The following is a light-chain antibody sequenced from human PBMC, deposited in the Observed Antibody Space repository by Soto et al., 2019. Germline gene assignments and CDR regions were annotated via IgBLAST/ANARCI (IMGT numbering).Light chain of an antibody. CDR1: YSDIGDYNY. CDR2: EVS. CDR3: SSYSGTNSNVI. V-gene: IGLV2-8*01. Sequence: QSALTQPPSASGSPGQSVTISCAGSYSDIGDYNYVSWYQQHPGTVPKLIISEVSKRPSGVPDRFSGSKSGYTASLTVSDLQPADEAVYYCSSYSGTNSNVIFGGGTKLTVL. J-gene: IGLJ2*01.